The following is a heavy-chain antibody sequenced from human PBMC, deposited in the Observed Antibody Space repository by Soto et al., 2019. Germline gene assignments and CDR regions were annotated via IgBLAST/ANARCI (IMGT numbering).Heavy chain of an antibody. Sequence: EVQLLESGGGLVQPGGSLRLSCAASGFTFSSYAMSWVRQAPGKGLEWVSAISGSGGSTYYADSVKGRFTISRDNSKNTLYLQMNSLRAEDTAVYYCAKDGDYDYVWGSYRYRGFYWYFDLWGRGTMGTVSS. D-gene: IGHD3-16*02. V-gene: IGHV3-23*01. J-gene: IGHJ2*01. CDR2: ISGSGGST. CDR3: AKDGDYDYVWGSYRYRGFYWYFDL. CDR1: GFTFSSYA.